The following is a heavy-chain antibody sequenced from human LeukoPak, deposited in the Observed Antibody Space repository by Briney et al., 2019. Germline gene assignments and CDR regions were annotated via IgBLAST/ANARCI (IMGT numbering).Heavy chain of an antibody. CDR3: ARGDYSGLFDY. J-gene: IGHJ4*02. D-gene: IGHD4-23*01. CDR1: GGSISSSSYY. CDR2: IYYSGST. Sequence: SETLSLTCTVSGGSISSSSYYWGWIRQPPGKGLEWIGSIYYSGSTYYNPSLKSRVTISVDTSKNQFSLKLSSVTAADTAVYYCARGDYSGLFDYWGQGTLVTVSS. V-gene: IGHV4-39*01.